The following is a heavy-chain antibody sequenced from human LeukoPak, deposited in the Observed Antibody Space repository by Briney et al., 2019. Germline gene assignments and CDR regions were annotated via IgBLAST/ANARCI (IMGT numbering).Heavy chain of an antibody. J-gene: IGHJ4*02. D-gene: IGHD3-10*01. V-gene: IGHV3-30*04. Sequence: PGGSLRLSCAASGLTFSSYAMHWVRQAPGKGLEWVAVISYDGSNKYYADSVKGRFTISRDNSKNTLYLQMNSLRAEDTAVYYCARVLAMVRGVIDYWGQGTLVTVSS. CDR2: ISYDGSNK. CDR3: ARVLAMVRGVIDY. CDR1: GLTFSSYA.